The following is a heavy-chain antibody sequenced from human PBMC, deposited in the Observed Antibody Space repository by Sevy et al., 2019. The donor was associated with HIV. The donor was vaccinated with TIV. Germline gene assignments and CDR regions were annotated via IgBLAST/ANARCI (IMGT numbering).Heavy chain of an antibody. CDR1: GGSFSGYY. CDR3: ARGGYSYGYSFGAYYYGMDV. J-gene: IGHJ6*02. Sequence: SETLSLTCAAYGGSFSGYYWSWIRQPPGKGLEWIGEINHSGSTNYNPSLKSRVTISVDTSKNQFSLKLSSVTAADTAVYYCARGGYSYGYSFGAYYYGMDVWGQGTTVTVSS. CDR2: INHSGST. D-gene: IGHD5-18*01. V-gene: IGHV4-34*01.